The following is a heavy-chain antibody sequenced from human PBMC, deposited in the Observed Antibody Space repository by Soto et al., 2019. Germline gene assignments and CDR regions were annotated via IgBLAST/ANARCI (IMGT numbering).Heavy chain of an antibody. Sequence: QLQLQESGPGLVKPSETLSLTCTVSGGPIRSSGYYWGWIRQPPGKGLEWIGSIYFSGSTYYNPSLKSRVTISVATSKNHFSLTLSSVTAADTAVYYCARVLGYCIGGSCVFFDCWCPGTLVTVSS. D-gene: IGHD2-15*01. CDR3: ARVLGYCIGGSCVFFDC. CDR1: GGPIRSSGYY. CDR2: IYFSGST. V-gene: IGHV4-39*02. J-gene: IGHJ4*02.